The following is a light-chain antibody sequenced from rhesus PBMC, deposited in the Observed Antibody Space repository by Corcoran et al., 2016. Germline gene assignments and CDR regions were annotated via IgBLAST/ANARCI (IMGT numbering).Light chain of an antibody. CDR1: ESVSVFGINV. Sequence: DIVLTQSPASLAVSPGQRATITCRASESVSVFGINVIHWYQQKPGQPPKLLIYQTSKQDTGVPGRVRGSGSGTAFTLTINPVEADDAADYYCLKSKISWTFGQVTKVEIK. J-gene: IGKJ1*01. CDR3: LKSKISWT. V-gene: IGKV7-13*01. CDR2: QTS.